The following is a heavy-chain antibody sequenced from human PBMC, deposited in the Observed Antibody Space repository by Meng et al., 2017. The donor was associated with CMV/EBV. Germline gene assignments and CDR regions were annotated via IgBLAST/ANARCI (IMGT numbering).Heavy chain of an antibody. V-gene: IGHV4-34*01. CDR1: GGSFSGYY. J-gene: IGHJ5*02. CDR3: ARGVGGWFDP. D-gene: IGHD1-26*01. CDR2: INHSGST. Sequence: QVQLPQWGAGLLKPSETLSLTCAVYGGSFSGYYWSWIRQPPGKGLEWIGEINHSGSTNYNPSLKSRVTISVDTSKNQFSLKLSSVTAADTAVYYCARGVGGWFDPWGQGTLVTVS.